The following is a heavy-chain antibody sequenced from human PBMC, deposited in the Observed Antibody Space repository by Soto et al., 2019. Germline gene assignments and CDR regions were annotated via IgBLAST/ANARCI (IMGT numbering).Heavy chain of an antibody. D-gene: IGHD3-10*02. CDR3: TIVRVADSALDH. CDR2: IWGDGSDK. CDR1: GFTFSLYA. V-gene: IGHV3-30*02. J-gene: IGHJ4*02. Sequence: HPGGSLRLSCAASGFTFSLYAIHWVRQAPGKGLEWVAAIWGDGSDKKYADSVKGRFTVSRDNSKNTLFLHMSNLRAEDTAMYYCTIVRVADSALDHWGQGTLVTVSS.